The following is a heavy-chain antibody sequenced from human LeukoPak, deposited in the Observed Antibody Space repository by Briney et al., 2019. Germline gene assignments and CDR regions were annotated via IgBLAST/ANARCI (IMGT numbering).Heavy chain of an antibody. CDR3: AREGATTSFDY. D-gene: IGHD1-26*01. J-gene: IGHJ4*02. CDR1: GFTVSSNY. CDR2: IYSGGST. Sequence: GGSLRLSCAASGFTVSSNYMNWVRQAPGKGLEWVSVIYSGGSTYYADSVRGRFTISRDNSKNTLYLQMNSLRAEDTAVYYCAREGATTSFDYWGQGTLVTVSS. V-gene: IGHV3-53*01.